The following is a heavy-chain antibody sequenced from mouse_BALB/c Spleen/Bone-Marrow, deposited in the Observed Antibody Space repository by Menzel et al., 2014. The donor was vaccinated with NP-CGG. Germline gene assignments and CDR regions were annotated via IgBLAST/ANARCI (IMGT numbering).Heavy chain of an antibody. Sequence: VQLQQSGVELVRPGTSVKVSCKASGYAFTNYWIEWVKQRPGQGLEWIGVINPGSGGINYNEKFKGKATLTADKSSNTAYMQLSSLTSDDSAIYFCARELGRGFAYWGQGTLVTVSA. CDR2: INPGSGGI. V-gene: IGHV1-54*01. CDR1: GYAFTNYW. CDR3: ARELGRGFAY. D-gene: IGHD4-1*01. J-gene: IGHJ3*01.